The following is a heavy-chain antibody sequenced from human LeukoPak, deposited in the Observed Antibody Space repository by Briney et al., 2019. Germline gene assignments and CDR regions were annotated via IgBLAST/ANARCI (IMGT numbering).Heavy chain of an antibody. J-gene: IGHJ4*02. D-gene: IGHD3-22*01. Sequence: GGSLRLSCAASGFTFSSYEMNWVRQAPGKGLEWVSYISSSGSTIYYADSVKGRFTISRDNARNSLYLQMNSLRAEDTAVYYCARGGSSGYYGAYYFDYWGQGTLVTVSS. CDR3: ARGGSSGYYGAYYFDY. V-gene: IGHV3-48*03. CDR1: GFTFSSYE. CDR2: ISSSGSTI.